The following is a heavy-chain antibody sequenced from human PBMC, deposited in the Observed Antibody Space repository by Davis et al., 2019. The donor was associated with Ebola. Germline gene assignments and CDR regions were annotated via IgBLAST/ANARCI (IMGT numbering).Heavy chain of an antibody. J-gene: IGHJ4*02. Sequence: GESLKISCAASGFTFNKYEMNWVRQAPGKGLEWVSSISSSSSYIYYADSVKGRFTISRDNAKNSLYLQMNSLRAEDTAVYYCATSESFYDYHAYLDYWGQGALVTVSS. D-gene: IGHD5-12*01. CDR3: ATSESFYDYHAYLDY. V-gene: IGHV3-21*01. CDR2: ISSSSSYI. CDR1: GFTFNKYE.